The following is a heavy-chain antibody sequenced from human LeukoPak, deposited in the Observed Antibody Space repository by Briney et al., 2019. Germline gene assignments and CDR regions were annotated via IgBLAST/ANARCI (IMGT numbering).Heavy chain of an antibody. D-gene: IGHD1-14*01. J-gene: IGHJ4*02. CDR1: GFTFSSYS. V-gene: IGHV3-21*01. CDR2: ISSSSSYI. Sequence: GGSLRLPCAASGFTFSSYSMNWVRQAPGKGLEWVSSISSSSSYIYYADSVKGRFTISRDNAKNSLYLQMNSLRAEDTAVYYCARGRTSEPPFDYWGQGPLVTVSS. CDR3: ARGRTSEPPFDY.